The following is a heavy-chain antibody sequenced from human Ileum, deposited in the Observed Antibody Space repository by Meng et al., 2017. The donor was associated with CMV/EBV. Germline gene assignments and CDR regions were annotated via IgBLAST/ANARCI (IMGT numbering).Heavy chain of an antibody. CDR3: ASGPRSGSY. D-gene: IGHD2-15*01. J-gene: IGHJ4*02. V-gene: IGHV3-7*01. CDR2: INGDGSRQ. Sequence: LSCAGSGLILSNYWMNWVRLVPGKGLEWVGNINGDGSRQDYVDSVEGRFTMSTDHAKNSLYLQMNSLRVEDTGVYYCASGPRSGSYWGQGTLVTVSS. CDR1: GLILSNYW.